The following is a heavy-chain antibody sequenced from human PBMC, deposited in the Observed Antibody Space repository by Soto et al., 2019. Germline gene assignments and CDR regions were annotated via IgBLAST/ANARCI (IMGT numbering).Heavy chain of an antibody. CDR2: ISSGSSTI. CDR1: GFTFSTYS. V-gene: IGHV3-48*01. Sequence: GGSLRLSCAVSGFTFSTYSMDWVRQAPGKGLEWVSYISSGSSTIYYADSVRGRFTISRDNAKNSLYLQMNSLRAEDTAVYYCARDGECSSGIFDAFDIWGQGTVVTVSS. CDR3: ARDGECSSGIFDAFDI. J-gene: IGHJ3*02. D-gene: IGHD6-19*01.